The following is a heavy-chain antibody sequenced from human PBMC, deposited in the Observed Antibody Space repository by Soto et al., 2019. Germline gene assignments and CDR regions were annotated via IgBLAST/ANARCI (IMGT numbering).Heavy chain of an antibody. Sequence: EVQLVESGGGLVKPGGSLRLSCAASGFTFSSYSMNWVRQAPGKGLEWVSSISSSSSYIYYADSVKGRFTISRDNAKNSLYLQMNSLRAEDTAVYYCARDGVGFGGLIVALDYWGQGTLVTVSS. D-gene: IGHD3-16*02. CDR2: ISSSSSYI. V-gene: IGHV3-21*01. J-gene: IGHJ4*02. CDR3: ARDGVGFGGLIVALDY. CDR1: GFTFSSYS.